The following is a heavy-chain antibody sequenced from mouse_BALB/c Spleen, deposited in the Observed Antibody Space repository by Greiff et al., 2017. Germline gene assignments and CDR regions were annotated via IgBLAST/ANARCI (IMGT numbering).Heavy chain of an antibody. Sequence: EVKLVESGGGLVKPGGSLKLSCAASGFTFNTYAMNWVRQAPGKGLEWVARIRSKSNNYATYYADSVKDRFTISRDDSQSMLYLQMNNLKTEDTAMYYCVGTMDYWGQGTSVTVSS. J-gene: IGHJ4*01. V-gene: IGHV10-1*02. CDR3: VGTMDY. CDR2: IRSKSNNYAT. CDR1: GFTFNTYA.